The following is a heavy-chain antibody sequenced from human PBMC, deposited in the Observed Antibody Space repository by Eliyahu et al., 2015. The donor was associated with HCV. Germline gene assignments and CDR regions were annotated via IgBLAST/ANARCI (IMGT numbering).Heavy chain of an antibody. CDR1: GFTFRSYS. Sequence: EVQLVESGGDLVQPGGSLRLSCAASGFTFRSYSMNWVRQAPGEGLEWISHISTSSTTVYNADSVKGRFTISRDNARNSLYLQMNSLRAEDTAVYYCTRDRVVGTTSPDPFDIWGQGTMVTVSS. CDR2: ISTSSTTV. V-gene: IGHV3-48*01. D-gene: IGHD1-26*01. J-gene: IGHJ3*02. CDR3: TRDRVVGTTSPDPFDI.